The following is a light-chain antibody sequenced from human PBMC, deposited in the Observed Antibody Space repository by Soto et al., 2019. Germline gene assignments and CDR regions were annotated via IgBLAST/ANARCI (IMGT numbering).Light chain of an antibody. Sequence: QSALTQPASVSGPPGQSITISCTGTSSDVGAYNYVSWYQHHPGKAPRLVIYDVTNRPSGISDRFSGSKSGNTASLTISGLLAEDEADYYCSSYTSDWGVFGTGTKLTVL. CDR3: SSYTSDWGV. CDR2: DVT. V-gene: IGLV2-14*01. CDR1: SSDVGAYNY. J-gene: IGLJ1*01.